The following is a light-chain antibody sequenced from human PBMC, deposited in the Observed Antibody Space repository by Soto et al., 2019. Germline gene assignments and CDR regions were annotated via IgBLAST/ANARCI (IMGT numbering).Light chain of an antibody. V-gene: IGLV2-11*01. J-gene: IGLJ3*02. CDR3: CSYAGTYTWV. Sequence: SALTQPRSVSGSPGQSVTISCTGTRSAVGGYKYVSWYQHHPGKAPKVMIYDVSKRPSGVPDRFSGSKSGNTASLTISGLQAEDEADYYYCSYAGTYTWVFGGGTKLTVL. CDR1: RSAVGGYKY. CDR2: DVS.